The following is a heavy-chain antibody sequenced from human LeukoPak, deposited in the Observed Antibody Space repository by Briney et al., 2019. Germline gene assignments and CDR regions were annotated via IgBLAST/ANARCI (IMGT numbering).Heavy chain of an antibody. CDR2: IYYSGST. Sequence: SETLSLTCAVYGGSFSGYYWSWIRQPPGKGLEWIGYIYYSGSTNYNPSLKSRVTISVDTSKNQFSLKLSSVTAADTAVYYCARQGYCSSTSCYTSFDYWGQGTLVTVSS. CDR1: GGSFSGYY. CDR3: ARQGYCSSTSCYTSFDY. D-gene: IGHD2-2*02. V-gene: IGHV4-59*08. J-gene: IGHJ4*02.